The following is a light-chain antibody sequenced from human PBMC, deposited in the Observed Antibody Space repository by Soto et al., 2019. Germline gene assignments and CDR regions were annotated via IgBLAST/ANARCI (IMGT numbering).Light chain of an antibody. V-gene: IGKV1-5*03. CDR1: QSISSW. CDR2: NVS. CDR3: QQYYIYLYS. Sequence: DIQMTQSPSTLSASVGDRVTITCRASQSISSWLAWHQQKPGKAPQLLIYNVSTLESGVPSRFIGSGSGTEFTLTVISLQADDFASYDFQQYYIYLYSVGQGTKLEIK. J-gene: IGKJ2*03.